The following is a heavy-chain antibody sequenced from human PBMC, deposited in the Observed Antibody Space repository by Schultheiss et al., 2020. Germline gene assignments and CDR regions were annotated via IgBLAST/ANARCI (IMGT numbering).Heavy chain of an antibody. J-gene: IGHJ5*02. CDR3: ASVKWEPGFDP. CDR2: ISSSSSYI. Sequence: GESLKISCAASGFTFSTYAMTWVRQAPGKGLDWVSSISSSSSYIYYADSVKGRFTISRDSTKNSLYLQMNSLRAEDTAVYYCASVKWEPGFDPWGQGTLVNGSS. CDR1: GFTFSTYA. D-gene: IGHD1-26*01. V-gene: IGHV3-21*01.